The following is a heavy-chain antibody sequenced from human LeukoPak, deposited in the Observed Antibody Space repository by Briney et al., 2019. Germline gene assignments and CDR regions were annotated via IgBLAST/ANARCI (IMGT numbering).Heavy chain of an antibody. CDR3: ASSTFWSGYPFYYYGMDV. V-gene: IGHV1-69*13. CDR1: GGTFSSYA. D-gene: IGHD3-3*01. CDR2: IIPIFGTA. Sequence: GASVKVSCKASGGTFSSYAISWVRQAPGQGLEWMGGIIPIFGTANYAQKFQGRVTITADVSTSTAYMELSSLRSEDTAVYYCASSTFWSGYPFYYYGMDVWGQGTTVTVSS. J-gene: IGHJ6*02.